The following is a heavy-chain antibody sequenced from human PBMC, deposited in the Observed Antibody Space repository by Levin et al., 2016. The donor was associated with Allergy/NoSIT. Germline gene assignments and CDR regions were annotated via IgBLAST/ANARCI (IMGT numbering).Heavy chain of an antibody. V-gene: IGHV3-21*01. CDR3: ARRTVNEAFDI. CDR2: ISSSSSKI. D-gene: IGHD4-17*01. J-gene: IGHJ3*02. Sequence: GGSLRLSCAASGFTFNHYTMNWVRQAPGKGLEWVSSISSSSSKIQYSDSLKGRFTISRDNAKNSLYLQMNSLRGDDTAVYYCARRTVNEAFDIWGQGTMVTVSS. CDR1: GFTFNHYT.